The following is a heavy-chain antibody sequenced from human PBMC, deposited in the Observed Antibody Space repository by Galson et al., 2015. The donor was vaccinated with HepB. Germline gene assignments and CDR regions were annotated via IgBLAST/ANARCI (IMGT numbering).Heavy chain of an antibody. CDR2: INAGNGNT. CDR3: ARGRILYGSGSYYAG. D-gene: IGHD3-10*01. CDR1: GYTFTSYA. Sequence: SVKVSCKASGYTFTSYAMHWVRQAPGQRLEWMGWINAGNGNTKYSQKFQGRVTITRDTSASTAYMELSSLRSEDTAVYYCARGRILYGSGSYYAGWGQGTLVTVSS. V-gene: IGHV1-3*01. J-gene: IGHJ4*02.